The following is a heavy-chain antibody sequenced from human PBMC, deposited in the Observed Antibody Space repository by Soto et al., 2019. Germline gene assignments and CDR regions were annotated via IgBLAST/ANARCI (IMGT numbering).Heavy chain of an antibody. CDR2: TNHTGGT. CDR1: GGSVNGYY. V-gene: IGHV4-34*01. CDR3: ATRITVFGLLIPPFDP. D-gene: IGHD3-3*01. Sequence: SETLSLTCAVYGGSVNGYYWNWIRQPPGKGLEWIGETNHTGGTHYNPSLKSRVTMSVDTSRNQFSLRLSSVTAADTAIYYCATRITVFGLLIPPFDPWGQGTQVTVSS. J-gene: IGHJ5*02.